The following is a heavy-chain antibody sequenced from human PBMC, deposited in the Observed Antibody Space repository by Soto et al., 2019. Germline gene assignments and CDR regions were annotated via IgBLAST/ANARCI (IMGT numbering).Heavy chain of an antibody. CDR1: GGSISSYY. J-gene: IGHJ5*02. V-gene: IGHV4-59*01. Sequence: PSETLSLTCTVSGGSISSYYWSWIRQPPGKGLEWIGYIYYSGSTNYNPSLKSRVTISVDTSKNQFSLKLSSVTAADTAVYYCAREAGSRSWYRWFDPWGQGTLVTVSS. CDR3: AREAGSRSWYRWFDP. D-gene: IGHD6-13*01. CDR2: IYYSGST.